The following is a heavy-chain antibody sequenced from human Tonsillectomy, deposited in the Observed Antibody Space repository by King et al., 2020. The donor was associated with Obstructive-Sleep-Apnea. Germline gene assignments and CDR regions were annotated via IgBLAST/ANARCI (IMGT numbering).Heavy chain of an antibody. CDR3: AKDLTTSDYYGMDV. CDR2: IIWNSCPI. CDR1: GFTFDDYA. D-gene: IGHD4-17*01. V-gene: IGHV3-9*01. Sequence: VQLVESGGGLVQPGGSLTLSCVASGFTFDDYAMHWGRPAPGKGLEWLSCIIWNSCPIGYADSVKGRFTISRDNAENSLYLQMNSLRAEDTALYYCAKDLTTSDYYGMDVWGQGTTVTVSS. J-gene: IGHJ6*02.